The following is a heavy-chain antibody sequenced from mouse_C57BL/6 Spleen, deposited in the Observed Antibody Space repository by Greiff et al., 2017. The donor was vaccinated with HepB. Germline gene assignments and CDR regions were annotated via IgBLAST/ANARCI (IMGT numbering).Heavy chain of an antibody. CDR2: IYPGSGST. Sequence: VKLQESGAELVKPGASVKMSCKASGYTFTSYWITWVKQRPGQGLEWIGDIYPGSGSTNYNEKFKSKATLTVDTSSSTAYMQLSSLTSEDSAVYYCARDYDYEYYFDYWGQGTTLTVSS. D-gene: IGHD2-4*01. CDR3: ARDYDYEYYFDY. CDR1: GYTFTSYW. V-gene: IGHV1-55*01. J-gene: IGHJ2*01.